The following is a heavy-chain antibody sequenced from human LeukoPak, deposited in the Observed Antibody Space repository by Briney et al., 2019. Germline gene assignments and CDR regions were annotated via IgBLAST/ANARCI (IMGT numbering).Heavy chain of an antibody. J-gene: IGHJ4*02. V-gene: IGHV3-23*01. CDR1: GFTFSSYA. Sequence: GGSLRLSCAASGFTFSSYAMSWVHQAPGKGLEWVSAISGSGGSTYYADSVKGRFTISRDNSKNTLYLQMNSLRAEDTAVYYCAKLRGYYDSSGYYSDYWGQGTLVTVSS. CDR2: ISGSGGST. CDR3: AKLRGYYDSSGYYSDY. D-gene: IGHD3-22*01.